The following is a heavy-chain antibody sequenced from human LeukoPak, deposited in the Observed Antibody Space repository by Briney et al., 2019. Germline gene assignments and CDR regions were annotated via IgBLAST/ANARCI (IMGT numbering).Heavy chain of an antibody. D-gene: IGHD2-15*01. CDR1: GFTFRTYA. CDR2: ISGSGSGGST. Sequence: GGSLRPSCAASGFTFRTYAMSWLRQAPGKGLEWVSAISGSGSGGSTYYADSVKGRFTISRDNSKNTLYLQMSSLRGEDTAVYYCAKDSCSGGSRYEDYWGQGTLVTVSP. J-gene: IGHJ4*02. V-gene: IGHV3-23*01. CDR3: AKDSCSGGSRYEDY.